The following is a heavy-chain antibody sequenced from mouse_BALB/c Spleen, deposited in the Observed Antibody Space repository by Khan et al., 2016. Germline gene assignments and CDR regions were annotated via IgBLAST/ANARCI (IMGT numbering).Heavy chain of an antibody. CDR1: GFTLSDAW. CDR2: IMTKANNHAT. Sequence: EVKLEESGGGLVQPGGSMKLSCTASGFTLSDAWMDWVRQSPEKGLEWVAEIMTKANNHATYYAESVKGRFSISSDESKSSVYLQMNSLRPEDTGICYCTRRGIAMDYWGQGTSVTVSS. CDR3: TRRGIAMDY. J-gene: IGHJ4*01. V-gene: IGHV6-6*01.